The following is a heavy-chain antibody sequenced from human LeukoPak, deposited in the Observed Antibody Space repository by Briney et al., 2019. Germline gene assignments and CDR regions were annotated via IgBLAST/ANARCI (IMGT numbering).Heavy chain of an antibody. CDR3: AKESRGYYVLEY. CDR1: GFTFSSYA. Sequence: TGGSLRLSCAASGFTFSSYAMSWVRQAPGKGLEWVSAISGSGGSTYYADSVKGRFTISRDNSKNTLYLQMNSRRAEDTAVYYCAKESRGYYVLEYWGPGTLVTVSS. CDR2: ISGSGGST. J-gene: IGHJ4*02. D-gene: IGHD3-22*01. V-gene: IGHV3-23*01.